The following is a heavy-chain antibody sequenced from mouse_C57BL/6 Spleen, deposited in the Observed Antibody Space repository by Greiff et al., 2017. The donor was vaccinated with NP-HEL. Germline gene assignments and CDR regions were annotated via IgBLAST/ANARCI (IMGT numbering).Heavy chain of an antibody. Sequence: VQLQQSGAELVRPGTSVKMSCKASGYTFTNYWIGWAKQRPGHGLEWIGDIYPGGGYTNYNEKFKGKATLTADKSSSTAYMQFSSLTSEDSAIYYCARGITTVVAPYAMDYWGQGTSVTVSS. V-gene: IGHV1-63*01. CDR1: GYTFTNYW. D-gene: IGHD1-1*01. CDR3: ARGITTVVAPYAMDY. J-gene: IGHJ4*01. CDR2: IYPGGGYT.